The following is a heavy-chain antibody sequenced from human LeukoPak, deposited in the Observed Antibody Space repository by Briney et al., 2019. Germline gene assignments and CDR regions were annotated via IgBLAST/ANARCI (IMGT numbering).Heavy chain of an antibody. V-gene: IGHV1-18*01. CDR1: GYTFTSYG. CDR2: ISAYNGNT. D-gene: IGHD3-22*01. CDR3: ARDVYYYDRSGYHLEAFDI. J-gene: IGHJ3*02. Sequence: ASVKVSCKASGYTFTSYGISWVRQAPGQGLEWMGWISAYNGNTKYAQKLQGRVTMTTDTSTSTAYMELRSLRSDDTAVYYCARDVYYYDRSGYHLEAFDIWGQGTMVTVSS.